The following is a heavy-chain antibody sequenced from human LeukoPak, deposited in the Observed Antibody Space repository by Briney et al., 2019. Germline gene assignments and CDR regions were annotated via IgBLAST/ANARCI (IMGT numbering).Heavy chain of an antibody. CDR3: ARDQTLSLPEAFDI. D-gene: IGHD4/OR15-4a*01. CDR1: GFTFSSYS. J-gene: IGHJ3*02. Sequence: GGSLRLSCAASGFTFSSYSMNWVRQAPGKGLEWVSSISSSSSYIYYADSVKGRFTISRDNAKNSLYLQMNSLRAEDTAAYYCARDQTLSLPEAFDIWGQGTMVIVSS. CDR2: ISSSSSYI. V-gene: IGHV3-21*01.